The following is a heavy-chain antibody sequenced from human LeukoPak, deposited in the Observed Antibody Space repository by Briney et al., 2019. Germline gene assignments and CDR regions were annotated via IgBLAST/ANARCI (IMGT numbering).Heavy chain of an antibody. CDR1: GFTFSSYG. D-gene: IGHD4-17*01. Sequence: GRSLRLSCAASGFTFSSYGMHWVRQAPGKGLEWVVVISYDGSNKYYADSVKGRFTISRDNSKNTLYLQMNSLRAEDTAVYYCAKDTAMTTVTAAIDYWGQGTLVTVSS. V-gene: IGHV3-30*18. CDR3: AKDTAMTTVTAAIDY. J-gene: IGHJ4*02. CDR2: ISYDGSNK.